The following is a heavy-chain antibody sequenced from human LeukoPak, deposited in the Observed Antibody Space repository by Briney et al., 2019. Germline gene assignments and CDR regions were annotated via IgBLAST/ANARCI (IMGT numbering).Heavy chain of an antibody. CDR1: GFIFRSYT. Sequence: GGSLRLSCAASGFIFRSYTMHWVRQAPGKGLEWVTAISYDGSTKFYAYSVKGRFTISSDNPKNTLYLQMNSLRAEDTAVYYCASSTGIWGQGTLVTVSS. J-gene: IGHJ4*02. V-gene: IGHV3-30*04. D-gene: IGHD2-2*01. CDR3: ASSTGI. CDR2: ISYDGSTK.